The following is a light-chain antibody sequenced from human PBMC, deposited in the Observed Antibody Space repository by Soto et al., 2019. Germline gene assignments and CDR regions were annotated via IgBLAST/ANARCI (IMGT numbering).Light chain of an antibody. CDR2: SDN. CDR1: RSNIGAGYD. J-gene: IGLJ3*02. V-gene: IGLV1-40*01. Sequence: QSVLTQPPSVSGAPGQRVTISCTGSRSNIGAGYDVHWYQQIPGTAPKLLIHSDNQRPSGVPDRFSGSKSGTSASLAISGLQSGDEADYYCATWDDTLNGRVFGGGTKLTVL. CDR3: ATWDDTLNGRV.